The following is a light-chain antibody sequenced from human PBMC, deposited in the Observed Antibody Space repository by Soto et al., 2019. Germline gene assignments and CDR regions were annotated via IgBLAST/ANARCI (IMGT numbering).Light chain of an antibody. CDR1: QSISSY. J-gene: IGKJ4*01. V-gene: IGKV1-39*01. CDR3: QQSYSTPRLT. Sequence: DIQMTQSPSSLAASVGDRVTITCRASQSISSYLNWYQQKPGKAPKLLIYAASSLQSGVPSRFSGSGSGTDFTLTISSLQPEDFATYSCQQSYSTPRLTFGGGNKVEIK. CDR2: AAS.